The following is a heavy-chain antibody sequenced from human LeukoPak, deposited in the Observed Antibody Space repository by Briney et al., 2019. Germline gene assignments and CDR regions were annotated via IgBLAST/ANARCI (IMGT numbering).Heavy chain of an antibody. J-gene: IGHJ4*02. CDR3: ARGSQGQQEFDY. Sequence: PGGSLRFSCAASGFTLSNAWMNWVRQAPGKGLEWVSYISSSGSTIYYADSVKGRFTISRDNAKNSLYLQMNSLRAEDTAVYYCARGSQGQQEFDYWGQGTLVTVSS. V-gene: IGHV3-48*04. CDR2: ISSSGSTI. D-gene: IGHD6-13*01. CDR1: GFTLSNAW.